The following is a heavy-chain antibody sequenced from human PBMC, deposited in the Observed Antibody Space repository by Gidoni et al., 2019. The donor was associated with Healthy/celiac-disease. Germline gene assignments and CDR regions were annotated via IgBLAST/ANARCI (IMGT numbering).Heavy chain of an antibody. D-gene: IGHD3-22*01. CDR2: IWYDGSNK. CDR1: GFTFSSYG. V-gene: IGHV3-33*08. CDR3: ARESSGSFHYYYGMDV. J-gene: IGHJ6*02. Sequence: QVQLVESGGGVVQPGRSLRLPCAASGFTFSSYGMHWVRQAPGKGLEWVAVIWYDGSNKYYADSVKGRFTISRDNSKNTLYLQMNSLRAEDTAVYYCARESSGSFHYYYGMDVWGQGTTVTVSS.